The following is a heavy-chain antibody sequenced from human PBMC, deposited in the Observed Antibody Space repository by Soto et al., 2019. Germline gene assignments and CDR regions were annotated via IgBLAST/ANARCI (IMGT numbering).Heavy chain of an antibody. Sequence: SETLSLTCAVYGGSFSGYYWSWIRQPPGKGLEWIGEINHSGSTNYNLSLKSRVTISVDTSKNQFSLKLSSVTAADTAVYYCARGISRDSSSSASRFDPWGQGTLVTVSS. CDR1: GGSFSGYY. J-gene: IGHJ5*02. D-gene: IGHD6-6*01. V-gene: IGHV4-34*01. CDR2: INHSGST. CDR3: ARGISRDSSSSASRFDP.